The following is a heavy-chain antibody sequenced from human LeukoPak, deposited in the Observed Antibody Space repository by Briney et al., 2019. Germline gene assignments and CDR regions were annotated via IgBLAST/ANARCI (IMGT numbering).Heavy chain of an antibody. Sequence: PGRSLRLTCAASGFSFSTYAMHWVRQASGKGLEWVAVISHDGNNRYYADSVKGRFTVSRDNSKNTLHLQMYSLRAEDTAVYYCARPYCSGSSCYDVYYYYYMDVWGKGTTVTV. V-gene: IGHV3-30*04. CDR2: ISHDGNNR. D-gene: IGHD2-2*01. CDR3: ARPYCSGSSCYDVYYYYYMDV. J-gene: IGHJ6*03. CDR1: GFSFSTYA.